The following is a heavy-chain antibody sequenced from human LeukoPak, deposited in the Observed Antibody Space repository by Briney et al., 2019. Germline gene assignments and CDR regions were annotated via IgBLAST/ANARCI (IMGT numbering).Heavy chain of an antibody. V-gene: IGHV3-43D*03. D-gene: IGHD5-12*01. Sequence: PGGSLRLSCAASGFTFDDYAMHWVRQAPGKGLEWVSLISWDGGSTYYADSVKGRFTISRDNSKNSLYLHMNSLRAEDTALYYCAREDVDGDFDYWGQGTLVTVSS. CDR1: GFTFDDYA. J-gene: IGHJ4*02. CDR2: ISWDGGST. CDR3: AREDVDGDFDY.